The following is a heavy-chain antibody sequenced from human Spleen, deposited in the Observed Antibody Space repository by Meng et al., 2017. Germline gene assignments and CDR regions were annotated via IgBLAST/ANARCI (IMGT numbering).Heavy chain of an antibody. V-gene: IGHV4-59*12. CDR2: IYYSGST. CDR3: ARVAGIPGRSWCDP. D-gene: IGHD6-6*01. Sequence: SETLSLTCTVSGGSISSYYWSWIRQPPGKGLEWIGYIYYSGSTNYNPSLKSRVTISVEKSKQQISLKLSYVPAADTAVYYCARVAGIPGRSWCDPWGQGTLVTVSS. CDR1: GGSISSYY. J-gene: IGHJ5*02.